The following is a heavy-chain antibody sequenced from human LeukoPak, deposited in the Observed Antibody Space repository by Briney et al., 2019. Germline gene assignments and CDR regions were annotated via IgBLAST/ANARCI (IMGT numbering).Heavy chain of an antibody. CDR3: ARAIAGSYYPHFDY. CDR1: GYSISSGYY. Sequence: SETLSLTCTVSGYSISSGYYWGWIRQPPGKGLEWIGSIYHSGSTYYNPSLKSRVTISVDTSKNQFSLKLSSVTAADTAVYYCARAIAGSYYPHFDYWGQGTLVTVSS. CDR2: IYHSGST. D-gene: IGHD1-26*01. V-gene: IGHV4-38-2*02. J-gene: IGHJ4*02.